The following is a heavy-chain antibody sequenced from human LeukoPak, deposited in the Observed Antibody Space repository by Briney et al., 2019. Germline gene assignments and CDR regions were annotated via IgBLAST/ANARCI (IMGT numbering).Heavy chain of an antibody. D-gene: IGHD5-12*01. CDR2: ISAYNGNT. CDR1: GCTFTSYG. Sequence: ASVKVSCKASGCTFTSYGISWVRQAPGQGLEWMGWISAYNGNTNYAQKLQGRVTMTTDTSTSTAYMELRSLRSDDTAVYYCARDGPDIVATIGAFDIWGQGTMVTVSS. CDR3: ARDGPDIVATIGAFDI. J-gene: IGHJ3*02. V-gene: IGHV1-18*01.